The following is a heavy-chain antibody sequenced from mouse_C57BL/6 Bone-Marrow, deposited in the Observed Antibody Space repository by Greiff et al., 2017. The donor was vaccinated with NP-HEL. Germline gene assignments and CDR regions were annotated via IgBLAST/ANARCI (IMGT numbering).Heavy chain of an antibody. Sequence: QVQLQQPGAELVKPGASVKLSCKASGYTFTSYWMQWVKQRPGQGLEWIGEIDPSDSYTNYNQKFKGKATLTVDTSSSTAYMQLSSLTSEDSAVYYCARGGDYDDFDYWGQGTTLTVSS. CDR2: IDPSDSYT. CDR1: GYTFTSYW. V-gene: IGHV1-50*01. D-gene: IGHD2-4*01. J-gene: IGHJ2*01. CDR3: ARGGDYDDFDY.